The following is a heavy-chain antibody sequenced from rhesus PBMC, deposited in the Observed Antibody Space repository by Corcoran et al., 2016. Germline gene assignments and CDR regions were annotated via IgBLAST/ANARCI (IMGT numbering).Heavy chain of an antibody. V-gene: IGHV4S2*01. CDR3: ARGDRIVGCDY. CDR2: FYNGGGST. J-gene: IGHJ4*01. CDR1: GASISTHY. D-gene: IGHD1-44*01. Sequence: QVQLQESGPGLVKPSETLPLTCAVSGASISTHYWNWIRQAPGKGLEWIGRFYNGGGSTDYNPSLKSRVTFSRDTSKNQFSLKLTSVTAADTAVYYCARGDRIVGCDYWGQGVLVTVSS.